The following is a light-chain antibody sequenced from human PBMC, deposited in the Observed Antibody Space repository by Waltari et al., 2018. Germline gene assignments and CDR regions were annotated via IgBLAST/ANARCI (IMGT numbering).Light chain of an antibody. CDR3: QQYNNWPWT. J-gene: IGKJ1*01. CDR1: QSVDNN. V-gene: IGKV3-15*01. Sequence: EVLMTQSPATLSVSPGERATLSCRASQSVDNNLAWYQQKNGQAPRLLIYGASTGATGVPASRSGSASGTEFTLTISNLQSADFAVYFCQQYNNWPWTFGQGTRVEI. CDR2: GAS.